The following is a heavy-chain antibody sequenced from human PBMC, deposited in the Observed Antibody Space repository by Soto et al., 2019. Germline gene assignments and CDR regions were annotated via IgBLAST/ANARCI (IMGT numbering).Heavy chain of an antibody. CDR1: GGTLRSYA. CDR3: ASMVRGVIYGLDV. CDR2: IIPIFGTA. J-gene: IGHJ6*02. Sequence: SVKVSCKASGGTLRSYAMSWVRQAPGQGLEWMVGIIPIFGTANYAQKFQGRVTITADESTSTADMELSSLRSEDTAVYYCASMVRGVIYGLDVWGQGTTVTVSS. V-gene: IGHV1-69*13. D-gene: IGHD3-10*01.